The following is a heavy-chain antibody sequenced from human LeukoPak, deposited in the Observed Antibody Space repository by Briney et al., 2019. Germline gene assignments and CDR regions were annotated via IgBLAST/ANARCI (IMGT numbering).Heavy chain of an antibody. Sequence: ASVKVSCKVSGYTLTELSMHWVRQAPGKGLEWMGGFDPEDGETIYAQKFQGRVTMTEDTSTDTAYMELSSLRSEDTAVYYCCLGFEGVIVIDAFDIWGQGTMVTVSS. J-gene: IGHJ3*02. V-gene: IGHV1-24*01. D-gene: IGHD3-16*02. CDR2: FDPEDGET. CDR1: GYTLTELS. CDR3: CLGFEGVIVIDAFDI.